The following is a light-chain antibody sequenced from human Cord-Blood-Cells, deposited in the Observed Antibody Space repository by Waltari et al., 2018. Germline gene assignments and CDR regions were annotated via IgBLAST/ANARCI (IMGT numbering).Light chain of an antibody. J-gene: IGKJ3*01. CDR1: QSISSY. V-gene: IGKV1-39*01. Sequence: QMTQXPXXXSXXXXXXXTITCRASQSISSYLNLYQQKPGKAPKLLIYAASSLQSGVPSRFSGSVSGTDFTLTISSLQPEDFATYYCQQSYSXPFTFGPGTKVDIK. CDR2: AAS. CDR3: QQSYSXPFT.